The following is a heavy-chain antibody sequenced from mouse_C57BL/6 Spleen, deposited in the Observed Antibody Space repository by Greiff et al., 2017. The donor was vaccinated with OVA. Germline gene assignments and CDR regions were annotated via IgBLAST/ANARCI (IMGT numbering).Heavy chain of an antibody. CDR3: ARRNYDYDGFAY. Sequence: QVQLQQSGAELVKPGASVKISCKASGYAFSSYWMNWVKQRPGKGLEWIGQIYPGDGDTNYNGKFKGKATLTADKSSSTAYMQLSSLTSEDAAVYFCARRNYDYDGFAYWGQGTLVTVSA. V-gene: IGHV1-80*01. CDR1: GYAFSSYW. J-gene: IGHJ3*01. CDR2: IYPGDGDT. D-gene: IGHD2-4*01.